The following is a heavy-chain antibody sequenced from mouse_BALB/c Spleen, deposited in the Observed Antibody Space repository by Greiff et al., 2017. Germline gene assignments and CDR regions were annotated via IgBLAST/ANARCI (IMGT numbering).Heavy chain of an antibody. J-gene: IGHJ2*01. CDR2: IYPGDGDT. CDR3: AREEDYWYYFDY. CDR1: GYTFTSYW. Sequence: QVHVKQSGAELARPGASVKLSCKASGYTFTSYWMQWVKQRPGQGLEWIGAIYPGDGDTRYTQKFKGKATLTADKSSSTAYMQLSSLASEDSAVYYCAREEDYWYYFDYWGQGTTLTVSS. D-gene: IGHD1-1*01. V-gene: IGHV1-87*01.